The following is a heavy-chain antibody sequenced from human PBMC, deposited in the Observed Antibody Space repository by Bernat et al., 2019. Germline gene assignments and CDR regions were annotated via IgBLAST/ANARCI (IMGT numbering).Heavy chain of an antibody. CDR3: AKAQYYYYDSSGYYYFDY. V-gene: IGHV3-23*04. J-gene: IGHJ4*02. D-gene: IGHD3-22*01. Sequence: EVQLVESGGGLVQPGGSLRLSCAASGFTFSSYAMSWVRQAPGKGLEWASAISGSGGSTYYADSVKGRFTISRDNSKNTLYLQMNSLRAEDTAVYYCAKAQYYYYDSSGYYYFDYWGQGTLVTVSS. CDR1: GFTFSSYA. CDR2: ISGSGGST.